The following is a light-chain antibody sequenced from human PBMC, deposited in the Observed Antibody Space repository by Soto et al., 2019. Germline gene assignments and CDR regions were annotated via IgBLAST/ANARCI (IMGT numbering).Light chain of an antibody. CDR2: KAS. J-gene: IGKJ1*01. Sequence: DIQMTQSPSTLSTSVGDRVTITCRASHNISSWLAWYQQKPGKAPKLLIYKASSLESGVPSRFGGSGSGTEFTLTISSLQSDDFGTYYCQQYNAYSWTFGQGTKVDIK. V-gene: IGKV1-5*03. CDR3: QQYNAYSWT. CDR1: HNISSW.